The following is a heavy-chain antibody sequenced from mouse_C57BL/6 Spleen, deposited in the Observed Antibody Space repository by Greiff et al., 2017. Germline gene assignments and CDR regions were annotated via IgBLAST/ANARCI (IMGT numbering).Heavy chain of an antibody. Sequence: EVQLQQSGPELVKPGASVKISCKASGYTFTDYYMNWVKQSPGKSLEWIGDINPNNGGTSYNQKFKGKATLTVDKSSSTAYMELRSLTSEGSAVYYCARSWCLYGSRPCWYLDVWGTGTTVTVSS. CDR2: INPNNGGT. V-gene: IGHV1-26*01. CDR1: GYTFTDYY. D-gene: IGHD1-1*01. CDR3: ARSWCLYGSRPCWYLDV. J-gene: IGHJ1*03.